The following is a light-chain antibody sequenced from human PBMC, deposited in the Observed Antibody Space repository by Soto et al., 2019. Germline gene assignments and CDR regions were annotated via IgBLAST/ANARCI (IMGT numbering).Light chain of an antibody. Sequence: ERVMTQSPATLSVSPGERATLSCRASQSVSSNLAWYQQKPGQAPRLLIYGASTRATGIPARFSGSGSGTEFTLTISSLQSEDFAVYYCQQYNNWVTFGPGTKVDIK. CDR2: GAS. V-gene: IGKV3-15*01. CDR3: QQYNNWVT. CDR1: QSVSSN. J-gene: IGKJ3*01.